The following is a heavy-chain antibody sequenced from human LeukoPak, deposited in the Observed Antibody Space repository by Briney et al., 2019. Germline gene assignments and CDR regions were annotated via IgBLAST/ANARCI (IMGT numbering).Heavy chain of an antibody. CDR3: ARELWESGDY. Sequence: PGGSLRLSCAASGFTFRDYVMNWVRQAPGKGLEWVSSLTGNGGSIYYADSVKGRFTISRDNSKNTLYLQMNGLRAEDTAVYYCARELWESGDYWGQGTLVTVSS. CDR2: LTGNGGSI. D-gene: IGHD3-16*01. CDR1: GFTFRDYV. V-gene: IGHV3-23*01. J-gene: IGHJ4*02.